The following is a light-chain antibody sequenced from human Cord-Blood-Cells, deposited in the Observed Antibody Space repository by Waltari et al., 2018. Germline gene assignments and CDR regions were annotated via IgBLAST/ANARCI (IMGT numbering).Light chain of an antibody. V-gene: IGLV3-25*03. CDR2: KDS. J-gene: IGLJ1*01. CDR3: QSADSSGTYV. Sequence: SYELTQPPSVSVSPGQTARITCSGDALPKQYAYWYQKKPGQAPVLVLYKDSERPSGIPERFSGSSSGTTVTLTISGVQAEDEADYYCQSADSSGTYVFGTGTKVTVL. CDR1: ALPKQY.